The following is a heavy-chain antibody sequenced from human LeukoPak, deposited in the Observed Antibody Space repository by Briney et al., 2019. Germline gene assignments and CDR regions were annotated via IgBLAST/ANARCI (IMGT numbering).Heavy chain of an antibody. CDR1: GFTFSSYW. CDR3: IGSGGWPGY. Sequence: GGSLRLSCAASGFTFSSYWMHWVRQGPGKGLVWVSRIDSDGNTVYADSVKGRFTISRDNAKNPLYLQMNSLRAEDTAVYYCIGSGGWPGYWGQGTLVTVSS. V-gene: IGHV3-74*01. J-gene: IGHJ4*02. CDR2: IDSDGNT. D-gene: IGHD6-19*01.